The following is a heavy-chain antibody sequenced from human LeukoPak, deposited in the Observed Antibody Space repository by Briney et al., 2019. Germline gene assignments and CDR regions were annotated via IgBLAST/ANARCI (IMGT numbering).Heavy chain of an antibody. Sequence: ASVKVSCKASGYTFTGYYMHWVRQAPGQGLEWMGWINPNSGGTKYAQKFQGRVTMTRDTSISTAYMELSRLRSDDTAVYYCASLGDYYYDPYFDYWGQGTLVTVSS. J-gene: IGHJ4*02. CDR2: INPNSGGT. CDR1: GYTFTGYY. V-gene: IGHV1-2*02. D-gene: IGHD3-22*01. CDR3: ASLGDYYYDPYFDY.